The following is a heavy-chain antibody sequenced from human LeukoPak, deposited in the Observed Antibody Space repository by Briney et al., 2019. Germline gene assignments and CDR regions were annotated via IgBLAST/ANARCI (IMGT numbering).Heavy chain of an antibody. CDR2: INSDGSST. J-gene: IGHJ3*02. CDR3: ARFSGWYQGAFDI. Sequence: PGGSLRLSCAASGFTFSSYWMHWVRQAPGKGLVWVSRINSDGSSTSYADSVKGRFTISRDNAKNTLYLQMNSLRAEDTAVYYCARFSGWYQGAFDIWGQGTMVTVSS. CDR1: GFTFSSYW. V-gene: IGHV3-74*01. D-gene: IGHD6-19*01.